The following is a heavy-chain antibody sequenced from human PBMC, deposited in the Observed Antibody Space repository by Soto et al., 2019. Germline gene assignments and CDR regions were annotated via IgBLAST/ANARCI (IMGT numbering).Heavy chain of an antibody. V-gene: IGHV4-59*03. CDR1: GGSISSYY. CDR3: ATRITVFGLLIPPFDP. CDR2: IYYSGST. Sequence: SETLSLTCTVSGGSISSYYWSWIRQPPGKGLKWIGYIYYSGSTNYSPSLKGRVTISVDTSKNQFSLRLSSVTAADTAIYYCATRITVFGLLIPPFDPWGQGTQVTVSS. D-gene: IGHD3-3*01. J-gene: IGHJ5*02.